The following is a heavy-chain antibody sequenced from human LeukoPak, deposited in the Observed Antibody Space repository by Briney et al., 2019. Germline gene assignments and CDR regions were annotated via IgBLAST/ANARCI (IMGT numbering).Heavy chain of an antibody. CDR1: GGSFSGYY. CDR2: INHSGST. V-gene: IGHV4-34*01. J-gene: IGHJ6*03. D-gene: IGHD3-3*01. Sequence: SETLSLTCAVYGGSFSGYYWSWIRQPPGKGLEWIGEINHSGSTNYNPSLKSRVTISVDTSKNQFSLKLSSVTAADTAVYYCARGEGPIFGVVNYYMDVWGKGTTVTVSS. CDR3: ARGEGPIFGVVNYYMDV.